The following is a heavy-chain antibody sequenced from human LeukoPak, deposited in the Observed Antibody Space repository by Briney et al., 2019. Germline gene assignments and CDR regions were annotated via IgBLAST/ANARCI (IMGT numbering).Heavy chain of an antibody. CDR2: ISSGSSYI. Sequence: PGGSLRLSCAASGFTFSSYSMNWVRQAPGKGLEWVSSISSGSSYIYYADSLKGRFTISRDNAKNSLYLQMNSLRAEDTAVYYCARQSTAAYSMNFNYWGQGTLVTVSS. J-gene: IGHJ4*02. CDR1: GFTFSSYS. CDR3: ARQSTAAYSMNFNY. V-gene: IGHV3-21*01. D-gene: IGHD6-6*01.